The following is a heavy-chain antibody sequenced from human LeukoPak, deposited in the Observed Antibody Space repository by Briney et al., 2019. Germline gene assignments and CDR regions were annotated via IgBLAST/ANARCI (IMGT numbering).Heavy chain of an antibody. D-gene: IGHD5-18*01. V-gene: IGHV4-4*07. Sequence: SETLSLTCTVSGGSISSYYRSWIRQPPGKGLEWIGRIYTSGSTNYNPSLKSRVTMSVDTSKNQFSLKLSSVTAADTAVYYCARHRARGYSYGYEYYFDYWGQGTLVTVSS. CDR2: IYTSGST. CDR1: GGSISSYY. J-gene: IGHJ4*02. CDR3: ARHRARGYSYGYEYYFDY.